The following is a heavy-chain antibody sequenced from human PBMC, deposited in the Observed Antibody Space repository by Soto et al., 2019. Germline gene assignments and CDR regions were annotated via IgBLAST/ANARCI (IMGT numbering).Heavy chain of an antibody. CDR1: GFTYSSYG. CDR3: AKDEGSGSYYQAFDI. D-gene: IGHD1-26*01. Sequence: PGGSLRLSCAASGFTYSSYGMHWVRQAPGKGLEWVAVISYDGSNKYYADSVKGRFTISRDNSKNTLYLKMNTLRAEDTVLYYCAKDEGSGSYYQAFDIWGQGTMVTVSS. J-gene: IGHJ3*02. V-gene: IGHV3-30*18. CDR2: ISYDGSNK.